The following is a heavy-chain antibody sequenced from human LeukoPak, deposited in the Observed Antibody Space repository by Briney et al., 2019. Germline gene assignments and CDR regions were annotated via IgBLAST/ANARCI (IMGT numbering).Heavy chain of an antibody. Sequence: GGSLRLSCAASGFIFRNYAMSWVRQTPGKGLEWVPAISDNGDKTYYIESVKGRFTISRDNSKNTLYLQVNSLRAEDTAEYYCAKETVAVGGFVTIDYWGQGTLVTVSS. V-gene: IGHV3-23*01. CDR2: ISDNGDKT. CDR3: AKETVAVGGFVTIDY. D-gene: IGHD6-19*01. J-gene: IGHJ4*02. CDR1: GFIFRNYA.